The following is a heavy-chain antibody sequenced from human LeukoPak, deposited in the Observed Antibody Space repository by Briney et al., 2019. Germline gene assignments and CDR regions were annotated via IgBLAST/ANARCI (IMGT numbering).Heavy chain of an antibody. J-gene: IGHJ6*02. CDR1: GVSISNYY. D-gene: IGHD6-25*01. CDR2: IYSSGTT. CDR3: ARVAPIAAAGSSYYYAIDV. Sequence: SETLSLTCNVSGVSISNYYWTWILQPAGKGLEWIGRIYSSGTTTYNPSLKSRVAMSVDTSRNQLSLKLNSVTAADTAVYYCARVAPIAAAGSSYYYAIDVWGQGTTVTVSS. V-gene: IGHV4-4*07.